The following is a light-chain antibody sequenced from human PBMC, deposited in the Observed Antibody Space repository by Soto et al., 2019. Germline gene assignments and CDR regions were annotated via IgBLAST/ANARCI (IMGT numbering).Light chain of an antibody. CDR2: GAS. CDR3: QQYGSSPWT. Sequence: EIVMTQSPATLSVSPGERATLSCRASQSVNINLAWYQQKPGQAPRLLIYGASSRATGIPDRFSGSGSGTDFTLTISRLEPEDFAVYYCQQYGSSPWTFGQWTKVDIK. CDR1: QSVNIN. J-gene: IGKJ1*01. V-gene: IGKV3-20*01.